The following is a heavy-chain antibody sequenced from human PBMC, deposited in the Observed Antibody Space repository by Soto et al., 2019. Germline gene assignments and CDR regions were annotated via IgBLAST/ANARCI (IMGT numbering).Heavy chain of an antibody. D-gene: IGHD6-6*01. J-gene: IGHJ4*02. Sequence: QVQLVESGGGVVQPGRSLRLSCAASGFTFSSYAMHWVRQAPGKGLEWVAVISYDGSNKYYADSVKGRCTISRDNSKNTLYLQMNSLRAQDTAVYYCARDVAEYSSSSSVDYWGQGTLVTVSS. CDR3: ARDVAEYSSSSSVDY. CDR1: GFTFSSYA. CDR2: ISYDGSNK. V-gene: IGHV3-30-3*01.